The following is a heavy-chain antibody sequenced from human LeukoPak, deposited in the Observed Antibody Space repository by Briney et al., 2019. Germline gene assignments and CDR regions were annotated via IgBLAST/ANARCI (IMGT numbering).Heavy chain of an antibody. CDR1: GFIVTSNY. J-gene: IGHJ4*02. CDR2: ISNGGDT. V-gene: IGHV3-53*01. Sequence: GGSLRLSCAASGFIVTSNYLAWARQAPGKGLEWVPTISNGGDTYYGDSVRGRCTISRDESTNTLSLQVDSLRVEDMGVYYCALLSGGTFDYWGQGTLVTVAS. CDR3: ALLSGGTFDY. D-gene: IGHD2/OR15-2a*01.